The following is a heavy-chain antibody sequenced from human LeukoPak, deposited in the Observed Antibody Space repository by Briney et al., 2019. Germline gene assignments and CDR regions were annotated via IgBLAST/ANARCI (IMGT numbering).Heavy chain of an antibody. J-gene: IGHJ3*02. CDR3: AREDDYGDYAYAFDI. Sequence: PSETLSLTCTVSGYSISSGYYWGWIRQPPGKGLEWIGSIYHSGSTYYNPPLKSRVTISVDTSKNQFSLKLSSVTAADTAVYYCAREDDYGDYAYAFDIWGQGTMVTVSS. D-gene: IGHD4-17*01. V-gene: IGHV4-38-2*02. CDR2: IYHSGST. CDR1: GYSISSGYY.